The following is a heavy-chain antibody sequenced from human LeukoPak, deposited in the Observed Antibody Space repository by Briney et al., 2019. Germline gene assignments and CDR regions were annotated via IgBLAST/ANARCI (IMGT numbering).Heavy chain of an antibody. V-gene: IGHV3-74*01. J-gene: IGHJ5*02. CDR1: GFTFNSYW. Sequence: SGGSLRLSCAASGFTFNSYWMHWVRQAPEKGLVWVSRINGDGSNTNYADSVKGRFTISRDNAKNTLYLQMNSLRAEDTAVYYCTASGGYSYGRKGGVWFDPWGQGTLVTVSS. CDR2: INGDGSNT. D-gene: IGHD5-18*01. CDR3: TASGGYSYGRKGGVWFDP.